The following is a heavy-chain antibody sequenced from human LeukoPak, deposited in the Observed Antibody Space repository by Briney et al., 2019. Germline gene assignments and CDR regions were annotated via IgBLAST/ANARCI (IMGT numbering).Heavy chain of an antibody. J-gene: IGHJ4*02. D-gene: IGHD3-10*01. Sequence: SETLSLTCTVSGGSISSGDYYWSWIRQPPGKGLEWIGYIYYSGSTYYNPSLKSRVTISVDTSKNQFSLKLSSVTAADTAVYYCARDSYYSSGSPSNFDYWGQGTLVTVSS. CDR1: GGSISSGDYY. V-gene: IGHV4-30-4*01. CDR3: ARDSYYSSGSPSNFDY. CDR2: IYYSGST.